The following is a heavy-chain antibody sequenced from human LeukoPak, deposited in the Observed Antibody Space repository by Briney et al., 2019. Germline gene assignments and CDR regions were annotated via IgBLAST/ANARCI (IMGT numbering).Heavy chain of an antibody. CDR1: GGSISSYY. CDR3: ARRSYSSGRWGY. J-gene: IGHJ4*02. V-gene: IGHV4-59*12. Sequence: SETLSLTCTVSGGSISSYYWSWIRQPPGKGLEWIGYIYYSGSTNYNPSLTSRVTISVDTSKNQFSLKLSSVTAADTAVYYCARRSYSSGRWGYWGQGTLVTVSS. CDR2: IYYSGST. D-gene: IGHD6-19*01.